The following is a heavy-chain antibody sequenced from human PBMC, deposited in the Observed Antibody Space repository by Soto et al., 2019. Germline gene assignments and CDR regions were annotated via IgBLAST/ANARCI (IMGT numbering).Heavy chain of an antibody. CDR3: AREVGNRFDP. CDR1: GFSFSDYH. CDR2: ITSSGTFT. D-gene: IGHD3-3*01. V-gene: IGHV3-11*01. Sequence: GGSLRLSCAASGFSFSDYHMSWIRQAPGKGLEWISFITSSGTFTHYGDSVKGRFTISRDNTKNSLYLQMNGLTAEDTAVYYYAREVGNRFDPWGQGTLVTVSS. J-gene: IGHJ5*02.